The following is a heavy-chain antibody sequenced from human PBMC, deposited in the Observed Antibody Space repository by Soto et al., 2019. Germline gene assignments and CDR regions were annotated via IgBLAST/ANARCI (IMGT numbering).Heavy chain of an antibody. CDR3: AKTPRQWLVYFDY. J-gene: IGHJ4*02. Sequence: EVQLLESGGGLVQPGGSLRLSCAASGFTFSNYAMSWVRQAPGKGLEWVSAISTSGGTTYYADSVKGRFTISRDNSKDTLHLQMNSLRAEDTAVYYCAKTPRQWLVYFDYWGQGTLVTVSS. V-gene: IGHV3-23*01. CDR1: GFTFSNYA. CDR2: ISTSGGTT. D-gene: IGHD6-19*01.